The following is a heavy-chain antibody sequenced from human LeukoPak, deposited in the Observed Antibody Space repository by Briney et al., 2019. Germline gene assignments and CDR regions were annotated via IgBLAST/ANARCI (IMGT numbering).Heavy chain of an antibody. J-gene: IGHJ5*02. V-gene: IGHV3-23*01. CDR2: ISGSGGST. CDR3: ARGWFDP. CDR1: GFSFSSYA. Sequence: QSGGSLRLSCAASGFSFSSYAMSWVRQALGKGLEWVSVISGSGGSTYDADSVKGRFTISRDNAKNTLYLQMNSLRAEDTAVYYCARGWFDPWGQGTLVTVSS.